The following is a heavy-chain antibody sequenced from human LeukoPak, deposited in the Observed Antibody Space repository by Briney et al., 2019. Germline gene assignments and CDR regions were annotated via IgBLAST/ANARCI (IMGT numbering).Heavy chain of an antibody. CDR1: GFTFSSYA. Sequence: AGGSLRLSCAASGFTFSSYAMNWVRQAPGKGLEWVSLISGNGGITYYADSVKGRFTISRDNSKNTLYLQMNNLRAEDTAVYYCARGFADFVWGSYPSSYWGQGILVTVSS. J-gene: IGHJ4*02. D-gene: IGHD3-16*02. CDR3: ARGFADFVWGSYPSSY. V-gene: IGHV3-23*01. CDR2: ISGNGGIT.